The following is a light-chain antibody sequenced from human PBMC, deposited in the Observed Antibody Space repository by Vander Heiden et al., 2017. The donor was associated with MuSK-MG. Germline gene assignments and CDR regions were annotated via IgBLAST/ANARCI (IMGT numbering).Light chain of an antibody. CDR2: DAP. V-gene: IGKV3-11*01. Sequence: EIVLTQSPATLSLSPGERATLSCRASQSVSSYLAWYQQKPGQAPRLLIFDAPNRATGIPARFSGSGSGTDFTLTIGSLEPEDFAVYYCQQRSSWPNTFGQGTKLEIK. CDR3: QQRSSWPNT. CDR1: QSVSSY. J-gene: IGKJ2*01.